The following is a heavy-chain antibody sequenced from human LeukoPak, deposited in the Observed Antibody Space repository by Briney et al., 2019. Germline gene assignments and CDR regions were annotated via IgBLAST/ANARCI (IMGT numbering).Heavy chain of an antibody. CDR2: FDLDGAGET. CDR1: GYSLTGVS. CDR3: AMGDPYQLLEY. D-gene: IGHD2-2*01. Sequence: ASVRVSCKVSGYSLTGVSKYWVRQAPGKGLEWMGGFDLDGAGETFFAQKFEGRVTMTEDTSTDTVYMELSSLRSDDTAVYYCAMGDPYQLLEYWGQGTLVTVSS. V-gene: IGHV1-24*01. J-gene: IGHJ4*02.